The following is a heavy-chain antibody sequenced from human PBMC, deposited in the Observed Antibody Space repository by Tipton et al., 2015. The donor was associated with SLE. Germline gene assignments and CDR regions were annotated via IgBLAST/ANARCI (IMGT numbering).Heavy chain of an antibody. J-gene: IGHJ6*03. D-gene: IGHD6-19*01. V-gene: IGHV1-69*01. CDR2: IIPIFGTA. Sequence: VQLVQSGAEVKKPGSSVKVSCKASGGTFSSYAISWVRQAPGQGLEWMGGIIPIFGTANYAQKFQGRVTITTDESTSTAYMELSSLRSEDTAVYYCARDSVSRGWYPYYYYMDVWGKGTTVTVSS. CDR1: GGTFSSYA. CDR3: ARDSVSRGWYPYYYYMDV.